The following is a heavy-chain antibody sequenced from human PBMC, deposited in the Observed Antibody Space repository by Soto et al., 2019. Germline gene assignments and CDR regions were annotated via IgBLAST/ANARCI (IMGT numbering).Heavy chain of an antibody. D-gene: IGHD6-13*01. V-gene: IGHV3-23*01. CDR2: SSGSGGST. CDR1: GFTFSSYS. J-gene: IGHJ4*02. CDR3: AKDPFIRSWTKYFDY. Sequence: GGSLRLSCAASGFTFSSYSMNWVRQAAVKGLEWVSASSGSGGSTYYADSVKGRFTISRDNSKNTLYLQMNSLRAEDTPVYYCAKDPFIRSWTKYFDYWGQRTLVTVSS.